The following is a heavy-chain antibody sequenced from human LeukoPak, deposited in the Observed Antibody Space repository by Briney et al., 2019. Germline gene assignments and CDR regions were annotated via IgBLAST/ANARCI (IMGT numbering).Heavy chain of an antibody. CDR2: INPSGGST. CDR1: GYTFTSSY. Sequence: ASVKLSCKASGYTFTSSYMHWVRQAPGQGLEWMGVINPSGGSTSYAQKFQGRLTMTRDTSTSTVYMELSSLRSEDTAVYYCARDVISYYYDSTGSPIGSHFDYWGQGTLVTVSP. J-gene: IGHJ4*02. V-gene: IGHV1-46*01. CDR3: ARDVISYYYDSTGSPIGSHFDY. D-gene: IGHD3-22*01.